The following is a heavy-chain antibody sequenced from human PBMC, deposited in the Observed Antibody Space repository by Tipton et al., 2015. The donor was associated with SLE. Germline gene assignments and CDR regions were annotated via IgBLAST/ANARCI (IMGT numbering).Heavy chain of an antibody. D-gene: IGHD3-3*01. V-gene: IGHV4-39*07. CDR2: IYYSGST. Sequence: TLSLTCTVSGGSISSSSYYWGWIRQPPGKGLEWIGSIYYSGSTNYNPSLKSRVTISVDTSKNQFSLKLSSVTAADTAVYYCARDPSDFWSGYFVFDIWGQGTMVTVSS. CDR3: ARDPSDFWSGYFVFDI. CDR1: GGSISSSSYY. J-gene: IGHJ3*02.